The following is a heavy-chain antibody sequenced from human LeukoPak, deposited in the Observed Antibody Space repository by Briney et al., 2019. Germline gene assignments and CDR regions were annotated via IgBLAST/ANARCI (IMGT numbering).Heavy chain of an antibody. V-gene: IGHV3-48*01. CDR1: GFTFSSYS. J-gene: IGHJ4*02. CDR3: ARGARGQLVRY. Sequence: GGSLRLSCAASGFTFSSYSMYWVRQAPGKGLEWVSYISSSSSTIYYVDSVKGRFTISRDNAKNSLYLQMNSLRAEDTAVYYCARGARGQLVRYWGQGTLVTVSS. CDR2: ISSSSSTI. D-gene: IGHD6-6*01.